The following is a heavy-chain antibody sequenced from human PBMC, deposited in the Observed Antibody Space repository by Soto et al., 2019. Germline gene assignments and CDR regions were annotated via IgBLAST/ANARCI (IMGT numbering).Heavy chain of an antibody. D-gene: IGHD6-13*01. CDR1: GGTFSSYT. J-gene: IGHJ1*01. CDR2: IIPILGIA. Sequence: GASVKVSCKASGGTFSSYTISWVRQAPGQGLEWMGRIIPILGIANYAQKFQGRVTITADKSTSTAYMELSSLRSEDTAVYYCARAWGIAAAGTTEYFQHWGQGTLVTVSS. CDR3: ARAWGIAAAGTTEYFQH. V-gene: IGHV1-69*02.